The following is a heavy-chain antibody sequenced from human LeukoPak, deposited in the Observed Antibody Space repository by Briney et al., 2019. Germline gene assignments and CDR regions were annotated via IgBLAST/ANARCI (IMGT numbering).Heavy chain of an antibody. CDR3: ARPRETYYYGSGSGSGYYIDV. CDR1: GFTFSNYG. D-gene: IGHD3-10*01. CDR2: IHYDGNNK. Sequence: PGGSLRLSCAASGFTFSNYGMHWVRQAPGKGLEWVSFIHYDGNNKYYADSVKGRFTISRDNSKNTLYLQMNSLRAEDTALYYCARPRETYYYGSGSGSGYYIDVWGEGTTVTISS. J-gene: IGHJ6*03. V-gene: IGHV3-30*02.